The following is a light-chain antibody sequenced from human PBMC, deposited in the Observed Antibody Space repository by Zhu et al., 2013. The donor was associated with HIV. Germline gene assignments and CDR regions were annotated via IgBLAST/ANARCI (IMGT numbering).Light chain of an antibody. CDR1: SLRSAY. V-gene: IGLV3-19*02. CDR3: HTWDSSGNHPL. J-gene: IGLJ2*01. Sequence: SSELTQDPAVSVALGETVSITCQGDSLRSAYASWYQQKPGQAPLRVLYGRNDRPSGIPDRFSGSSSENTASLTITGSQAEDEADYYCHTWDSSGNHPLFGGGTRLTVL. CDR2: GRN.